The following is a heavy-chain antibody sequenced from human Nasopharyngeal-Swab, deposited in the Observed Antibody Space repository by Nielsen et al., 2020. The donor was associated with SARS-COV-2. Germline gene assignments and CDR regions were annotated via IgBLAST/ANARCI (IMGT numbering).Heavy chain of an antibody. D-gene: IGHD6-13*01. CDR1: GFTFSSYW. CDR3: ARGGAVAEGYYGMDV. V-gene: IGHV3-74*01. Sequence: GGSLRLSCAASGFTFSSYWMHWVRQAPGKGLVWVSRINSDGSSTSYADSVKGRFTISRDNAKNTLYLQMNSLRAEDTAVYYCARGGAVAEGYYGMDVWGQGTTVTVSS. CDR2: INSDGSST. J-gene: IGHJ6*02.